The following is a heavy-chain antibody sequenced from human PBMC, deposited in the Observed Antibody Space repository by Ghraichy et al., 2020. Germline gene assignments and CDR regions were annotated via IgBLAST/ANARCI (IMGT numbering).Heavy chain of an antibody. D-gene: IGHD6-6*01. CDR3: ARDFEYSSSRGGFDP. CDR1: GGSINSDY. Sequence: SETLSLTCTVSGGSINSDYWNWIRQTPEKGLELIGYISYSGNTRYNPSLKSRVTMSRSTSKNQFSLNLSSVTAADTAGYYCARDFEYSSSRGGFDPWGQGTLVSVSS. V-gene: IGHV4-59*01. J-gene: IGHJ5*02. CDR2: ISYSGNT.